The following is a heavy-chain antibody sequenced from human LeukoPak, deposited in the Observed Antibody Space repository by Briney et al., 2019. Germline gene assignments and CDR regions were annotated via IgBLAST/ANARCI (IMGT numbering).Heavy chain of an antibody. V-gene: IGHV3-20*04. J-gene: IGHJ4*02. CDR3: ARADYSGRIFDY. CDR1: GFTFDDFDDYG. Sequence: GGSLRLSCAASGFTFDDFDDYGMNWVRQAPGKGLEWVSGINWNGGSTGYADSVKGRFTISRDNAKKYVYLQMNSLRAEDTALYYCARADYSGRIFDYWGPGTLVIVSS. D-gene: IGHD1-26*01. CDR2: INWNGGST.